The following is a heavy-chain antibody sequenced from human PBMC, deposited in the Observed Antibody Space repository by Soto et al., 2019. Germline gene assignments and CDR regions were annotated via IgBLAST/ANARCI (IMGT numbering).Heavy chain of an antibody. CDR2: ISAFNGNT. J-gene: IGHJ6*03. D-gene: IGHD6-19*01. CDR1: GYSFTNYG. V-gene: IGHV1-18*01. CDR3: ARDRGVAPPVAGNTHYYYYMDV. Sequence: QDQLVQSGAEVKKPGASVTVSCKASGYSFTNYGVTWVRQAPGQGLEWMGWISAFNGNTHYAQNLQGRVTMTTDASTSTAYMELKGLISDDTGVYYCARDRGVAPPVAGNTHYYYYMDVWGKGATVSVSS.